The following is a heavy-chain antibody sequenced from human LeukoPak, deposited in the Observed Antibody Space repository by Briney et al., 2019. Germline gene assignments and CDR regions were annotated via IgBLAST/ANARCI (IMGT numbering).Heavy chain of an antibody. D-gene: IGHD3-16*01. CDR2: IIPIFGTT. J-gene: IGHJ2*01. V-gene: IGHV1-69*05. CDR1: GDTLRKYA. Sequence: ASVKVSCKASGDTLRKYAISWVRQAPGQGLEWMGRIIPIFGTTYYAQKFQERVTLTTDESRSTVYMELSSLRSDDTAVHYCARWGDSYFDLWGRGTLVTVSS. CDR3: ARWGDSYFDL.